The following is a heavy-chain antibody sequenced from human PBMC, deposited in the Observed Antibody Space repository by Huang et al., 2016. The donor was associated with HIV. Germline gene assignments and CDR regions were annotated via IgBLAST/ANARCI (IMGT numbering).Heavy chain of an antibody. CDR1: GGSFSGYY. D-gene: IGHD3-22*01. CDR2: INHRGRA. V-gene: IGHV4-34*01. CDR3: ARGKYYYDSSGYYYFVYFQH. J-gene: IGHJ1*01. Sequence: QVQLQQWGAGLLKPSETLSLTCAVYGGSFSGYYWSWIRQPPGKGLEWIGEINHRGRANQFSRKLSSVTAADTAVYYCARGKYYYDSSGYYYFVYFQHWGQGTLVTVSS.